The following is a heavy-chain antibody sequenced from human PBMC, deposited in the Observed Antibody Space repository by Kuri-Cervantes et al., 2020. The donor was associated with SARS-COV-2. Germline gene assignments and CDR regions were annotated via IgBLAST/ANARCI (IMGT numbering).Heavy chain of an antibody. V-gene: IGHV5-51*01. CDR3: ARHSREVRMILPDY. D-gene: IGHD3-22*01. Sequence: GESLKISCRVSGYSFTGQWLGWVRQMPGKGLEWMGIIYPGDSETRYSPSFQGQVSFSADKSTNTAYLQWTSLKASDTAMYYCARHSREVRMILPDYWGQGTLVTVSS. CDR2: IYPGDSET. CDR1: GYSFTGQW. J-gene: IGHJ4*02.